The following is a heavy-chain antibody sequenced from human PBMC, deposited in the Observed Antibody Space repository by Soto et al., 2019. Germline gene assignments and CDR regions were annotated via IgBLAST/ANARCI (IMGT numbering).Heavy chain of an antibody. J-gene: IGHJ4*02. CDR1: GFTFSSYA. Sequence: EVQLLESGGGLVQPGGSLRLSCAASGFTFSSYAMSWVRQAPGKGLEWVSAISGSGGSTYYADSVKGRFTIPRDNSKNPLYLQMHSMRAEDTAVYYCAKGSSGWYERFDYWGQGTLVTVSS. CDR3: AKGSSGWYERFDY. V-gene: IGHV3-23*01. CDR2: ISGSGGST. D-gene: IGHD6-19*01.